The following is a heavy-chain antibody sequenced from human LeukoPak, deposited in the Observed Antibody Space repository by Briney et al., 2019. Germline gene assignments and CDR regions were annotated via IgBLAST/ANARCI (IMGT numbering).Heavy chain of an antibody. J-gene: IGHJ4*02. CDR2: ISYDGSNK. D-gene: IGHD3-10*01. V-gene: IGHV3-30*18. Sequence: GRSLRLSCAASGFTFSSYGMHWVRQAPGKGLEWVAVISYDGSNKYYADSVEGRFTISRDNSKNTLYLQMNSLRAEDTAVYYCVKLFRPDYWGQGTLVTVSS. CDR3: VKLFRPDY. CDR1: GFTFSSYG.